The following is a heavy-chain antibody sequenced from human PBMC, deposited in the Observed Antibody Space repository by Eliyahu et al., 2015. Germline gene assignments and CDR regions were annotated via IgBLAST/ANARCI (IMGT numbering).Heavy chain of an antibody. CDR3: ARRVAAAVSYYFDY. D-gene: IGHD6-13*01. J-gene: IGHJ4*02. V-gene: IGHV4-59*08. CDR1: GGSISSYY. CDR2: IYYSGST. Sequence: QVQLQESGPGLVKPSETLSLTCTVSGGSISSYYWSWIRQPPGKGLEWIGYIYYSGSTNYNPSLKSRVTISVDTSKNQFSLKLSSVTAADTAVYYCARRVAAAVSYYFDYWGQGTLVTVSS.